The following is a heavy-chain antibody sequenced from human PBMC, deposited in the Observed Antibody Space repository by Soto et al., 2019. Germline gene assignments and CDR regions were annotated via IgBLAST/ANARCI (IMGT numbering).Heavy chain of an antibody. D-gene: IGHD3-10*01. J-gene: IGHJ5*02. CDR1: GFTFGTTD. CDR3: VKNSGWFNT. V-gene: IGHV3-23*01. CDR2: IDGSGGIT. Sequence: PGGSLRLSCAASGFTFGTTDMSWVRQAPGEGLEWFSTIDGSGGITYYADSVKGRFTISRDNSRNTVYLQMNSLRGDDTALYYCVKNSGWFNTWGQGALVTVSS.